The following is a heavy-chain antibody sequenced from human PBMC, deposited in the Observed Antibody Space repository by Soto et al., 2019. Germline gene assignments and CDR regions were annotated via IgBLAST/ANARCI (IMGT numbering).Heavy chain of an antibody. J-gene: IGHJ6*03. CDR1: GFTFDDYA. Sequence: GGSLRLSCAASGFTFDDYAMHWVRQAPGKGLEWVSGISWNSGSIGYADSVKGRFTISRDNAKNSLYLQMNSLRAEDTALYYCAKDPQGFWSEYYMDVWGKGTTVTVSS. D-gene: IGHD3-3*01. CDR3: AKDPQGFWSEYYMDV. V-gene: IGHV3-9*01. CDR2: ISWNSGSI.